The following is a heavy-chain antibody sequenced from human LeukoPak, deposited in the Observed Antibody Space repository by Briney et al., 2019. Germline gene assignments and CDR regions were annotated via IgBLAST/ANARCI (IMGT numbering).Heavy chain of an antibody. Sequence: SETLSLTCTVSGGSISSGGYYWSWIRQHPGKGLEWIGYIYYSGSTYYNPSLKSRVTVSIDTSKNQFSLNLSSVTAADTAVYYCVRVPYYYNSGGYYWGQGTLVTVSS. D-gene: IGHD3-22*01. CDR1: GGSISSGGYY. V-gene: IGHV4-61*08. J-gene: IGHJ4*02. CDR3: VRVPYYYNSGGYY. CDR2: IYYSGST.